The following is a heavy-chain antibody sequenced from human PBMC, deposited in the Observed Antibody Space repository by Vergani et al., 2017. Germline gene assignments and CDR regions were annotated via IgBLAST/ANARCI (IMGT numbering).Heavy chain of an antibody. V-gene: IGHV3-15*07. D-gene: IGHD2-21*01. CDR2: IKSTFDRGTT. J-gene: IGHJ6*02. Sequence: EVQLVESGGGLVKPGGSLRLSCAASGFTFSSCSMNWVRQAPGKGLEWVGRIKSTFDRGTTDYAAAVKGRFTISRDDSKNTLFLQMNGLKTEDIGVYYCTTDPRYCGDGSCYWLRDHHYYGMDVWGQGTTVTVSS. CDR3: TTDPRYCGDGSCYWLRDHHYYGMDV. CDR1: GFTFSSCS.